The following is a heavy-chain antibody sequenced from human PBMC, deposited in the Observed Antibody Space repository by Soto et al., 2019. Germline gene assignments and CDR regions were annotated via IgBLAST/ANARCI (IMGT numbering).Heavy chain of an antibody. Sequence: GASVKVSCKASGFTFTCYDINWVRHAAGHGPEWMGGMSPNSGNTGYAQKFPGRVTITRNTSISTAYMALRSLSTEDSVVYYCARGRSCGSVKCREISVWGQGTTVTVSS. CDR1: GFTFTCYD. CDR3: ARGRSCGSVKCREISV. D-gene: IGHD2-21*01. CDR2: MSPNSGNT. J-gene: IGHJ6*02. V-gene: IGHV1-8*01.